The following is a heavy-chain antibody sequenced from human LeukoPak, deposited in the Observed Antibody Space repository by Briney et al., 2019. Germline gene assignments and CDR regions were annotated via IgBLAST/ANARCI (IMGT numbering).Heavy chain of an antibody. CDR1: GSTFSSYS. Sequence: GGSLRLSCAASGSTFSSYSMNWVRQAPGKGLEWVSSISSSSSYIYYADSVKGRFTISRDNAKNSLYLQMNSLRAEDTAVYYCARVYGLTSCCTFDYWGQGTLVTVSS. CDR3: ARVYGLTSCCTFDY. J-gene: IGHJ4*02. D-gene: IGHD2-2*01. CDR2: ISSSSSYI. V-gene: IGHV3-21*01.